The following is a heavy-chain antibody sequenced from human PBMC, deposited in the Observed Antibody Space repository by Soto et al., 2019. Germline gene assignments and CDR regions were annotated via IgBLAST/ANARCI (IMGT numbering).Heavy chain of an antibody. V-gene: IGHV1-58*01. CDR2: SVVGSGNT. J-gene: IGHJ6*02. Sequence: SVKVSCKASGFTFTSSAVQWVRQARGQRLEWIGWSVVGSGNTNYAQKFQERVTITRDMSTSTAYMELSSLRSEDTAVYYCAAGVWSDYYGSGSYFGGMDVWGQGTTVTVS. CDR1: GFTFTSSA. D-gene: IGHD3-10*01. CDR3: AAGVWSDYYGSGSYFGGMDV.